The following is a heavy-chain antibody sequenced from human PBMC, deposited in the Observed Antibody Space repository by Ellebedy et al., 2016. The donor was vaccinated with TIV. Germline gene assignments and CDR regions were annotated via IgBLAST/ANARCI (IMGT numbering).Heavy chain of an antibody. Sequence: SETLSLTCTVSGGSISRSSYSWGWIRQPPEKGLEWIGSIYHSGSTYYNPSLKSRVTISVDTSKNQFSLRLSSVTAADTAVYYCARWFGELLYVRWFDPWGQGTLVTVSS. CDR1: GGSISRSSYS. D-gene: IGHD3-10*01. J-gene: IGHJ5*02. CDR2: IYHSGST. CDR3: ARWFGELLYVRWFDP. V-gene: IGHV4-39*01.